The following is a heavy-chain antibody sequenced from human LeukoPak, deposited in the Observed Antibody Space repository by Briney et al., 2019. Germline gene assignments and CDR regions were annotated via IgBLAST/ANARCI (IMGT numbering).Heavy chain of an antibody. CDR1: GLTFNYAW. CDR2: IKSKTDGGTT. V-gene: IGHV3-15*01. Sequence: GGSLRLSCAAYGLTFNYAWMSWVRQAPGKGLEWVGRIKSKTDGGTTEYAAPVKGRFSISRDDSKNTLYLQMNSLKTEDTAVYFCATAAGGLRASDWGQGTLVTVSS. CDR3: ATAAGGLRASD. D-gene: IGHD6-13*01. J-gene: IGHJ4*02.